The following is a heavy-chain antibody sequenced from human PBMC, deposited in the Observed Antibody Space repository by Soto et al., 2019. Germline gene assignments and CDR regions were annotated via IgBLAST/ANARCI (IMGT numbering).Heavy chain of an antibody. CDR3: VRIPDTAIQLWSEYFFDN. D-gene: IGHD5-18*01. CDR1: GFTVTDSY. V-gene: IGHV3-11*01. Sequence: QVQLVASGGGLVRPGESLTLSCAGSGFTVTDSYMTWLRQAPGKAPEWISVISNSGNTIYFAASVKGRFTLSRDTATKSVQLHMNILRVEDTAAYYCVRIPDTAIQLWSEYFFDNWGQGTLVTVSS. J-gene: IGHJ4*02. CDR2: ISNSGNTI.